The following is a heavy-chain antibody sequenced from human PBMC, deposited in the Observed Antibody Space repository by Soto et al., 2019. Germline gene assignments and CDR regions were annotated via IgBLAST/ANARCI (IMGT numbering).Heavy chain of an antibody. V-gene: IGHV1-69*13. J-gene: IGHJ4*02. D-gene: IGHD6-6*01. CDR1: GGTFSSYA. CDR2: IIPIFGTA. CDR3: ARAPKSYSSSSGYFDY. Sequence: SVKVSCKASGGTFSSYAISWVRQAPGQGLEWMGGIIPIFGTANYAQKFQGRVTITADESTSTAYMELSSLRSEDTAVYYCARAPKSYSSSSGYFDYWGQGTLVTVS.